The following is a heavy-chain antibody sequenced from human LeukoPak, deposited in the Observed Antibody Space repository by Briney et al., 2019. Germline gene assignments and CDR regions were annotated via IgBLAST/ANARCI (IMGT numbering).Heavy chain of an antibody. V-gene: IGHV4-30-4*01. D-gene: IGHD6-13*01. CDR2: IYYSGST. CDR3: ARAGSWRFYFDY. J-gene: IGHJ4*02. Sequence: XIGYIYYSGSTYYNPSLKSRVTISVDTSKNQFSLKLSSVTAADTAVYYCARAGSWRFYFDYWGQGTLVTVSS.